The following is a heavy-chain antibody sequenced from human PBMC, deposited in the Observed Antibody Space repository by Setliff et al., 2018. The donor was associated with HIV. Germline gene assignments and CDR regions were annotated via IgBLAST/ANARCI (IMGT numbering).Heavy chain of an antibody. D-gene: IGHD1-20*01. CDR2: IIPNSGGT. Sequence: ASVKVSCKASGGTFISYAISWVRQAPGQGLEWMGGIIPNSGGTNYAQKFQGRVTMTRDTSISTAYMELSRLRSDDTAVYYCARDPITGTGLGDYWGQGTLVTVSS. V-gene: IGHV1-2*02. J-gene: IGHJ4*02. CDR1: GGTFISYA. CDR3: ARDPITGTGLGDY.